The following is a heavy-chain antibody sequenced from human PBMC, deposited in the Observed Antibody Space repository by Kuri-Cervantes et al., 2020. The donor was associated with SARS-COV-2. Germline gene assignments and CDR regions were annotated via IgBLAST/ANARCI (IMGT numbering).Heavy chain of an antibody. V-gene: IGHV4-34*01. J-gene: IGHJ3*02. CDR2: IYHSGST. CDR3: AREHSGYDFGGFSEHAFDI. Sequence: SETLSLTCAVYGGSFSGYYWSWIRQPPGKGLEWTGEIYHSGSTNYNPSLKSRVTISVDTSKNQFSLKLSSVTAADTAVYYCAREHSGYDFGGFSEHAFDIWGQGTMVTVSS. D-gene: IGHD5-12*01. CDR1: GGSFSGYY.